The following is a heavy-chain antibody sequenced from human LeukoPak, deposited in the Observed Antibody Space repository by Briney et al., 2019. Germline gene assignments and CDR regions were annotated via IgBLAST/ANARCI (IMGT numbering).Heavy chain of an antibody. D-gene: IGHD4-17*01. V-gene: IGHV4-59*01. CDR1: GGSISSYY. J-gene: IGHJ4*02. CDR2: IYYSGST. CDR3: ARVDGDYSYD. Sequence: SETLSLTCTVSGGSISSYYWSWIRQPPGKGLEWIGYIYYSGSTNYNPSLKSRVTISVDTSKNQFSLKLSSVTAADTAVYYCARVDGDYSYDWGQGTLVTVSS.